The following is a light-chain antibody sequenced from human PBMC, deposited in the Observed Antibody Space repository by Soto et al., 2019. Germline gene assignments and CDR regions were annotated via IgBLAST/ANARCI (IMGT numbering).Light chain of an antibody. CDR3: QSYDIKLSSPV. CDR1: TSNIGAGYD. J-gene: IGLJ2*01. V-gene: IGLV1-40*01. Sequence: QSALTQPPSVSGAPGQRVTISCAGNTSNIGAGYDVHWYQQFPGTAPRLVIHANTNRPSGVPDRFSGSKSGTSASLAITGLQADDEADYHCQSYDIKLSSPVFGGGTKVTV. CDR2: ANT.